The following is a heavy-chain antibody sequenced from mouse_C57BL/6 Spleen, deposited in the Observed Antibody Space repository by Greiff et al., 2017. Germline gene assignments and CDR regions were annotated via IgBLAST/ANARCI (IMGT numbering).Heavy chain of an antibody. J-gene: IGHJ1*03. V-gene: IGHV8-8*01. Sequence: QVTLKVSGPGILQPSQTLSLTCSFSGFSLSTFGLGVGWIRQPSGKGLEWLAHIWWDDDKYYNPALKSRLTISKDTSKNQVFLKIANVDTADTATYYCARMVYGNSYWYFDVWGTGTTVTVSS. D-gene: IGHD2-1*01. CDR2: IWWDDDK. CDR1: GFSLSTFGLG. CDR3: ARMVYGNSYWYFDV.